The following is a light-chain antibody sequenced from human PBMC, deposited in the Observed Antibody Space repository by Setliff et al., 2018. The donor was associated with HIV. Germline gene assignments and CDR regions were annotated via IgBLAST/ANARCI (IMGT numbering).Light chain of an antibody. J-gene: IGLJ3*02. CDR2: GND. CDR1: SSNIGDNF. V-gene: IGLV1-51*01. CDR3: ATWDYSLPAGV. Sequence: VLTQPPSVSAAPGQKVTISCSGSSSNIGDNFVAWYQQFPGKVPKLLIYGNDKRPSGIPDRFSGSKSGTTATLGITGLQTGDEANYYCATWDYSLPAGVFGGGTKVTVL.